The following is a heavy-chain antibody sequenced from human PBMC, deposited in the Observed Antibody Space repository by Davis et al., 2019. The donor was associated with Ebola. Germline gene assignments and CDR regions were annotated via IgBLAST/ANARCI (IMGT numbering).Heavy chain of an antibody. V-gene: IGHV4-59*08. D-gene: IGHD3-10*01. CDR1: GGSISSYY. J-gene: IGHJ4*02. Sequence: PSETLSLTCTVSGGSISSYYWNWVRQPPGKGLEWIGCISDRGSTYYNPSLNNRVTISIDTSRNQFSLKVTSATAADTAVYYCAGDTIGLDYWGQGTLVTVSS. CDR2: ISDRGST. CDR3: AGDTIGLDY.